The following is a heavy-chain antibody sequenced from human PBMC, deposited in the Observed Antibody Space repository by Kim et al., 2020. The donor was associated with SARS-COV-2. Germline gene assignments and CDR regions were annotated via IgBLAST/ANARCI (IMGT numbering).Heavy chain of an antibody. J-gene: IGHJ6*02. CDR2: ISSSGSTI. CDR1: GFTFSDYY. Sequence: GGSLRLSCAASGFTFSDYYMSWIRQAPGKGLEWVSYISSSGSTIYYADSVKGRFTISRDNAKNSLYLQMNSLRAEDTTVYYCARGSGYDYYYYYGMDVWGQGTTVTVSS. D-gene: IGHD6-25*01. V-gene: IGHV3-11*04. CDR3: ARGSGYDYYYYYGMDV.